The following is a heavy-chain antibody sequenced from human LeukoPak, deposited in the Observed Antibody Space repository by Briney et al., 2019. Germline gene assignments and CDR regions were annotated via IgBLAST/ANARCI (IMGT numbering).Heavy chain of an antibody. V-gene: IGHV3-30*18. CDR2: ISYDGSNK. D-gene: IGHD5-24*01. CDR1: GFTFSSYA. J-gene: IGHJ4*02. Sequence: GGSLRLSCAASGFTFSSYAMSWVRQAPGKGLEWVAVISYDGSNKYYADSVKGRFTISGDNSKNTLYLQMNSLRAEDTAVYYCAKGGKMATIGTQIYWGQGTLVTVSS. CDR3: AKGGKMATIGTQIY.